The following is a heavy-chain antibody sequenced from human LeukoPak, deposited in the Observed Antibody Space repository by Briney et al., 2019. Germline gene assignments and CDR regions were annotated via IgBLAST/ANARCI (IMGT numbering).Heavy chain of an antibody. V-gene: IGHV4-59*01. J-gene: IGHJ4*02. Sequence: SETLSLTCTVSGGSISSYYWSWIRQPPGKGLEWIGYIYYSGSTNYTPSLKSRFTISVKTSKNKFSLKLRSVTAADTAVYYCGRGEGYRIVHYFDYWGQGKRVTVSS. CDR2: IYYSGST. CDR1: GGSISSYY. D-gene: IGHD6-13*01. CDR3: GRGEGYRIVHYFDY.